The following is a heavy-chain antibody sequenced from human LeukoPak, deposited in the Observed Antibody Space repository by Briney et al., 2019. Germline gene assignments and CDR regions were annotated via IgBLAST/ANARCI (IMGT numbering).Heavy chain of an antibody. CDR1: GGSISSSSYY. CDR3: ARDPNYYDSSGYYDYWYFDL. V-gene: IGHV4-39*07. D-gene: IGHD3-22*01. CDR2: IYYSGST. J-gene: IGHJ2*01. Sequence: SETLSLTCTVSGGSISSSSYYWGWIRQPPGKGLEWIGSIYYSGSTYYNPSLKSRVTISVDTSKNQFSLKLSSVTAADTAVYYCARDPNYYDSSGYYDYWYFDLWGRGTLVTVSS.